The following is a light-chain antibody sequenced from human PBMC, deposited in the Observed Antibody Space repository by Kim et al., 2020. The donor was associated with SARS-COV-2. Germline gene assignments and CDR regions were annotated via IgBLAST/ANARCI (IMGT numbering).Light chain of an antibody. CDR2: GAS. CDR3: QQYVRSGT. Sequence: YPGARATLSCSASQSVVNNFLAWYQQKPGQAPRLCFNGASKRGTGVPDRFTGVGSGTDFTLTISRLEPEDFAVYYCQQYVRSGTFGGGTKVDI. V-gene: IGKV3-20*01. CDR1: QSVVNNF. J-gene: IGKJ4*01.